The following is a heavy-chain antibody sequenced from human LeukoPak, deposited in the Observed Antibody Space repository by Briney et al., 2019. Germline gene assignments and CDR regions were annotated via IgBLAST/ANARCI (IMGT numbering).Heavy chain of an antibody. Sequence: PSETLSLTCTVSGYSNSSGYYWGWIRQPPGKGLEWIGSIYHSGSTYYNPSLKSRVTISVDTSKNQFSLKLSSVTAADTAVYYCASLDYDTPPGGAFDIWGQGTMVTVSS. J-gene: IGHJ3*02. CDR3: ASLDYDTPPGGAFDI. CDR1: GYSNSSGYY. CDR2: IYHSGST. V-gene: IGHV4-38-2*02. D-gene: IGHD3-9*01.